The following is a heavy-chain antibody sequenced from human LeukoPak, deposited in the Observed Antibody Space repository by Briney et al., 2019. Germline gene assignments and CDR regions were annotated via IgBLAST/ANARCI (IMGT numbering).Heavy chain of an antibody. V-gene: IGHV1-69*13. CDR3: ARDRVVPAAGPPYYYYYGMDV. D-gene: IGHD2-2*01. Sequence: ASVKVSCKASGGTFSSCAISWVRQAPGQGLEWMGGIIPIFGTANYAQKFQGRVTITADESTSTAYMELSSLRSEDTAVYYCARDRVVPAAGPPYYYYYGMDVWGQGTTVTVSS. J-gene: IGHJ6*02. CDR2: IIPIFGTA. CDR1: GGTFSSCA.